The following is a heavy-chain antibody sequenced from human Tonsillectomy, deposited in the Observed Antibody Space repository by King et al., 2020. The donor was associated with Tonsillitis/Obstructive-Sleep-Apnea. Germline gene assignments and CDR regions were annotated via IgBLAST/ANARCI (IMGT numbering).Heavy chain of an antibody. J-gene: IGHJ6*03. Sequence: VQLQQWGAGLLKPSETLSLTCAVYGGSFSGYYWSWIRQPPGKGLEWIGEINHSGSTNYNPSLKSRVTISVDTSKNQFSLKLSSVTAADTAVYYCARGGLLSRYYYYYYMDVWGKGTTVTVSS. CDR3: ARGGLLSRYYYYYYMDV. D-gene: IGHD1-26*01. V-gene: IGHV4-34*01. CDR1: GGSFSGYY. CDR2: INHSGST.